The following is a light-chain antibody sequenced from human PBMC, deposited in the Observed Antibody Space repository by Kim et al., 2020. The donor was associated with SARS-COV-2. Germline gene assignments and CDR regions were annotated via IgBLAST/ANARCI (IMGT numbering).Light chain of an antibody. CDR3: QQYNNWPPA. CDR2: GTS. Sequence: GSPGERATRSCRARQSVSSNLAWYQQKPGQAPRLRMYGTSTRATGIPARFSGSGSGTEFTLTISSLQSEDFAVYYCQQYNNWPPAFGQGTKVDIK. V-gene: IGKV3-15*01. J-gene: IGKJ1*01. CDR1: QSVSSN.